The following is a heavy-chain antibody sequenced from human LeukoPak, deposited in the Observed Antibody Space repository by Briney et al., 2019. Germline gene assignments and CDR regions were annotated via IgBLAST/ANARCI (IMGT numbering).Heavy chain of an antibody. V-gene: IGHV4-34*01. CDR2: INHSGST. CDR1: GGSFSGYY. J-gene: IGHJ4*02. Sequence: SETLSLTCAVYGGSFSGYYWSWIHQPPGKGLEWIGEINHSGSTNYNPSLKSRVTISVDTSKNQFSLKLSSVTAADTAVYYCARGRRLRFYYFDYWGQGTLVTVSS. D-gene: IGHD3-3*01. CDR3: ARGRRLRFYYFDY.